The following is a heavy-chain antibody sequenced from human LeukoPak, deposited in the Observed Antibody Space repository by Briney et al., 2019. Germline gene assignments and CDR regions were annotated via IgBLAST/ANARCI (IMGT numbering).Heavy chain of an antibody. D-gene: IGHD3-9*01. Sequence: SETLSLTCTVSGGSISSYYWSWIRQPPGKGPEWIGYIYYSGSTNYNPSLKSRVTISVDTSKNQFSLKLSSVTAADTAVYYCARHYEIKNRYYFDYWGQGTLVTVSS. CDR3: ARHYEIKNRYYFDY. V-gene: IGHV4-59*01. CDR1: GGSISSYY. J-gene: IGHJ4*02. CDR2: IYYSGST.